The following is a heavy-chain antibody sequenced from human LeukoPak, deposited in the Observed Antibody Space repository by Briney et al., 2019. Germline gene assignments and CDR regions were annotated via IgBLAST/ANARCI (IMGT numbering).Heavy chain of an antibody. Sequence: GRSLRLSCAASGFTFDDYAMHWVRQAPGKGLEWVSGISWNSGRIGYADSVKGRFTISRDNAKNSLYLQMINLRAEDTAVYYCTRVFYYGSRYYYMDVRGKGTTVTTSS. J-gene: IGHJ6*03. CDR3: TRVFYYGSRYYYMDV. V-gene: IGHV3-9*01. CDR2: ISWNSGRI. CDR1: GFTFDDYA. D-gene: IGHD3-10*01.